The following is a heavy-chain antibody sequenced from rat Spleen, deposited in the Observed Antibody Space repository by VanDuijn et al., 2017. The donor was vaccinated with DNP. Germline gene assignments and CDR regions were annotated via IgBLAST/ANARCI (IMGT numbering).Heavy chain of an antibody. D-gene: IGHD1-4*01. CDR3: ARDLPGFNVDY. V-gene: IGHV2-30*01. CDR2: IWSGGST. Sequence: QVQLKESGPGLVQPSQTLSLACPVSGFSLTTHHVHWVRQPSGKGLEWVGAIWSGGSTDYNSALKSRLSISRDTSKSQVFLQMNSLQSDDTATYYCARDLPGFNVDYWGQGVMVTVSS. J-gene: IGHJ2*01. CDR1: GFSLTTHH.